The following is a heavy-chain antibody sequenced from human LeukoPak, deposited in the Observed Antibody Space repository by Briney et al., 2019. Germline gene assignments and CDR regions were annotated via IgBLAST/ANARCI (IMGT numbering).Heavy chain of an antibody. CDR2: IYYSGST. D-gene: IGHD6-6*01. CDR1: GGSISSSSYY. CDR3: ARRYSSSSPSPYFDY. J-gene: IGHJ4*02. Sequence: PSETLSLTCTVSGGSISSSSYYWGWIRQPPGKGLEWIGSIYYSGSTYYNPSLKSRVTISVDTSKNRFSLKLSSVTAADTAVYYCARRYSSSSPSPYFDYWGQGTLVTVSS. V-gene: IGHV4-39*01.